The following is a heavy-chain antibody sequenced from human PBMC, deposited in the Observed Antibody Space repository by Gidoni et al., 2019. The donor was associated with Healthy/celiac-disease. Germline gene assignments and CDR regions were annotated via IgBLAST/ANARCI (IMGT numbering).Heavy chain of an antibody. CDR2: ISSSSSYI. CDR3: ARAFYGIVVNSPFDY. J-gene: IGHJ4*02. V-gene: IGHV3-21*01. Sequence: EVQLVESGGGLVKPGGSLRLSCAASGFTFRSYSMNWVRQAPGKGLEWVSSISSSSSYIYYADSVKGRFTISRDNAKNSLYLQMNSLRAEDTAVYYCARAFYGIVVNSPFDYWGQGTLVTVSS. CDR1: GFTFRSYS. D-gene: IGHD3-22*01.